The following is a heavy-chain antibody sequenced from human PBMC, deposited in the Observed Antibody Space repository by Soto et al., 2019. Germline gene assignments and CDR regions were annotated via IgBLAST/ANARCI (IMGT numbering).Heavy chain of an antibody. CDR1: GGSFSGYY. CDR3: ARKGNYYDSSGYGY. V-gene: IGHV4-34*01. CDR2: INHSGST. D-gene: IGHD3-22*01. J-gene: IGHJ4*02. Sequence: SETLSLTCAVYGGSFSGYYWSWIRQPPGKGLEWIGEINHSGSTNYNPSLKSRVTISVDTSKNQFSLKLSSVTAADTAAYYCARKGNYYDSSGYGYWGQGTLVTVS.